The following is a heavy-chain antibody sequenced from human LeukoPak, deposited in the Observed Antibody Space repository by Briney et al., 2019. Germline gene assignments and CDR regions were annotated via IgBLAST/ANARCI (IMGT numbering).Heavy chain of an antibody. CDR1: GYTFTGYY. CDR3: ARPLDYGDYDY. D-gene: IGHD4-17*01. CDR2: IKPNSGGT. Sequence: ASVKVSCKASGYTFTGYYMHWVRQAPGQGLEWMGWIKPNSGGTNYAQKFQGRVTMTRDTSISTAYRELSRLRSDDTAVYYWARPLDYGDYDYWGQGTLVTVSS. V-gene: IGHV1-2*02. J-gene: IGHJ4*02.